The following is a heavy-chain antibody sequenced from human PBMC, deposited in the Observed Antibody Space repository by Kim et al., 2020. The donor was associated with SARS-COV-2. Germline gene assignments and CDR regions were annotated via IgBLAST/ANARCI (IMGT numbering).Heavy chain of an antibody. Sequence: YADSVKGRCTSTRDNAKNSLYLQMNSLRDEYTAVYYCARDLYGDYSLDYWGQGTLVTVSS. V-gene: IGHV3-48*02. J-gene: IGHJ4*02. D-gene: IGHD4-17*01. CDR3: ARDLYGDYSLDY.